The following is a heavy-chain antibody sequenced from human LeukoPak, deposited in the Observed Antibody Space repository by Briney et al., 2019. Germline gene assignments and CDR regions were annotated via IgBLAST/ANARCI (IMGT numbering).Heavy chain of an antibody. CDR3: AKDIGYGDSSDAFDI. D-gene: IGHD4-17*01. J-gene: IGHJ3*02. Sequence: GRSLRLSCAASGFTFDDYAMHWVRQAPGRGLEWVSGISWNSGSIVYADSVKGRFTIPRDNAKNSLYLQMNSRRAEDTALYYCAKDIGYGDSSDAFDIWGQGTMVTVSS. V-gene: IGHV3-9*01. CDR1: GFTFDDYA. CDR2: ISWNSGSI.